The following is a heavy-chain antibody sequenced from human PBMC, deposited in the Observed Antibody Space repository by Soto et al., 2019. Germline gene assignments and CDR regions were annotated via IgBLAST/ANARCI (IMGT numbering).Heavy chain of an antibody. Sequence: GGSLRLSCAASGFTFSNAWMSWVRQAPGKGLEWVGRIKSKTDGGTTDYAAPVKGRFTISRDDSKNTLYLQMNSLKTEVTAVYYCTTGGYYDSREDYWGQGTLVTVSS. CDR1: GFTFSNAW. CDR2: IKSKTDGGTT. CDR3: TTGGYYDSREDY. D-gene: IGHD3-22*01. V-gene: IGHV3-15*01. J-gene: IGHJ4*02.